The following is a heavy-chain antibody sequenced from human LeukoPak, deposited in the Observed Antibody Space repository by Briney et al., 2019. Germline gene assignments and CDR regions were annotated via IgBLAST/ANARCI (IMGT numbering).Heavy chain of an antibody. V-gene: IGHV3-7*01. Sequence: GGSLRLSCAASGFAFSNYWMTWVRQTPGKGLEWVANINRDRSDKHYLDSVEGRFIISRDNAKNSLYLQMNSLRAEDAAVYYCARDISDYGGPIDYWGQGTLVTVSS. CDR3: ARDISDYGGPIDY. CDR1: GFAFSNYW. D-gene: IGHD4-23*01. J-gene: IGHJ4*02. CDR2: INRDRSDK.